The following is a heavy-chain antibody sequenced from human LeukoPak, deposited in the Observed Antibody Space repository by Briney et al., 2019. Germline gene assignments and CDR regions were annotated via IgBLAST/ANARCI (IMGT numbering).Heavy chain of an antibody. CDR3: ARLAVAGLDY. J-gene: IGHJ4*02. V-gene: IGHV5-51*01. Sequence: GESLKISCKGSGYPFTTYWIGWGRQIPGKVLEWMGIIYPGDSDTRYRPSFQGQVTISADKSISTAYLQWNSLKASDTAVYYCARLAVAGLDYWGQGTLVTVSS. CDR2: IYPGDSDT. D-gene: IGHD6-19*01. CDR1: GYPFTTYW.